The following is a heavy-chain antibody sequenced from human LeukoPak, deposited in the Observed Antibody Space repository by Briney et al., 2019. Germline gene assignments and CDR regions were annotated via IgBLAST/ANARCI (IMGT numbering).Heavy chain of an antibody. CDR3: ASHLKDYDSSGYPDY. D-gene: IGHD3-22*01. CDR2: IYYSGST. Sequence: KPSQTLSLTCTVSGGSISSGGYYWSWIRQHPGKGLEWIGYIYYSGSTYCNPSLKSRVTISVDTSKNQFSLKLSSVTAADTAVYYCASHLKDYDSSGYPDYWGQGTLVTVSS. J-gene: IGHJ4*02. V-gene: IGHV4-31*03. CDR1: GGSISSGGYY.